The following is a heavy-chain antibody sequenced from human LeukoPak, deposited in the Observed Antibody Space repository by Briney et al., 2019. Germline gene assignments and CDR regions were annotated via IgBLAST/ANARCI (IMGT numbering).Heavy chain of an antibody. CDR3: TKDYCGKFCSAV. CDR1: GFSFSSYW. CDR2: ITKSGDST. V-gene: IGHV3-23*01. Sequence: GGSLRLSCAASGFSFSSYWMSWVRQAPGKGLEWVSTITKSGDSTYYVDSVKGRFTISRDNSKNTLYLQMNSLRAEDTAKYYCTKDYCGKFCSAVWGQGTTVTVSS. D-gene: IGHD3-9*01. J-gene: IGHJ6*02.